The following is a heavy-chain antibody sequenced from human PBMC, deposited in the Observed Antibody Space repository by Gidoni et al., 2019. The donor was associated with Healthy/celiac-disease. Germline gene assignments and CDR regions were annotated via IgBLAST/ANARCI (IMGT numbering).Heavy chain of an antibody. J-gene: IGHJ5*02. D-gene: IGHD3-3*01. CDR1: GGSISSITSY. CDR2: IYYSVST. V-gene: IGHV4-39*01. Sequence: QLQLQESGPGLVQPSETQSLTCTVSGGSISSITSYWGWNRQPPWKGLEWIGSIYYSVSTYYNPSLKSLVTISVDPSKNQFSLKLSSVTAADTAVYYCARHEGSTIFGVVIIGNWFDPWGQGTLVTVSS. CDR3: ARHEGSTIFGVVIIGNWFDP.